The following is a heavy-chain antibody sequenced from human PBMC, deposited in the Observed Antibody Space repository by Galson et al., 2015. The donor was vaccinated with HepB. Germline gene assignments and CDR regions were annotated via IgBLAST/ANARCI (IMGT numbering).Heavy chain of an antibody. V-gene: IGHV3-23*01. Sequence: SLRLSCAASGFAFDSHAMSWVRQAPGRGLEWISGITGTGDSTFYADSVKGRFTVSKDNSNNMLYLQMNSLRAEDAGLYFCVKGHGLFDSWGQGILVTVSS. J-gene: IGHJ5*01. CDR3: VKGHGLFDS. CDR1: GFAFDSHA. CDR2: ITGTGDST. D-gene: IGHD5-24*01.